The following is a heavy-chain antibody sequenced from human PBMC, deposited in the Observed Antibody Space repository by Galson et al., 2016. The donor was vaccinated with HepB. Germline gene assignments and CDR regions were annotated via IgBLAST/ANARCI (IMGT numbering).Heavy chain of an antibody. CDR2: IIPMFVTP. V-gene: IGHV1-69*13. J-gene: IGHJ3*01. Sequence: SVKVSCKASGGSFTDYAISWVRQAPGQGLEWMGGIIPMFVTPNYAQKFRDRVTITADESTTTVYLELTSLKSEDTAVYYCARGGILSVAMWAFDVWGHGTMVTVSS. CDR1: GGSFTDYA. D-gene: IGHD2-2*01. CDR3: ARGGILSVAMWAFDV.